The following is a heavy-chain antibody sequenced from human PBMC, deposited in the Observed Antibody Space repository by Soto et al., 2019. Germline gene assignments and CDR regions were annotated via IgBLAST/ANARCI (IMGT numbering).Heavy chain of an antibody. CDR2: IYYSGGT. CDR1: GGSISSGSYY. J-gene: IGHJ5*02. Sequence: SETLSLTCTVSGGSISSGSYYWGWIRQHPGKGLEWIGYIYYSGGTYYNPSLKRRVTISVDTSKNQFSLKLSSVTAADTAVYYCAGTYYYDSSGYYYPNWFDPWGQGTLVTVSS. CDR3: AGTYYYDSSGYYYPNWFDP. D-gene: IGHD3-22*01. V-gene: IGHV4-31*03.